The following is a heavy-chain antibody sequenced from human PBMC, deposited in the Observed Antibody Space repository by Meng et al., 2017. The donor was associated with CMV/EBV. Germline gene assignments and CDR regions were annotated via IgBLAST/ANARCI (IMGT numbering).Heavy chain of an antibody. V-gene: IGHV1-2*02. CDR2: INPNSGGT. D-gene: IGHD3-10*01. J-gene: IGHJ3*02. Sequence: APVKVSCKASGYTFTGYYMHWVRQAPGQGLEWMGWINPNSGGTNYAQKFQGRVTMTRDTSISTAYMELSRLRSDDTAVYYCARELGSYDAFDIWGQGTMVTVSS. CDR3: ARELGSYDAFDI. CDR1: GYTFTGYY.